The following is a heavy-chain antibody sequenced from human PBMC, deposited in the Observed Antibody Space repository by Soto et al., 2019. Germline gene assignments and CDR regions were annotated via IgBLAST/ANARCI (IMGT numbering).Heavy chain of an antibody. CDR1: GGTFSSYA. D-gene: IGHD5-18*01. CDR3: ARDSDPRYSYGLPPYYYYGMDV. V-gene: IGHV1-69*01. Sequence: QVQLVQSGAEVKKPGSSVKVSCKASGGTFSSYAISWVRQAPGQGLEWMGGIIPIFGTANYAQKFQGRVTITADESTSTAYMELSSLRSEDTAVYYCARDSDPRYSYGLPPYYYYGMDVWGQGTTVTVSS. J-gene: IGHJ6*02. CDR2: IIPIFGTA.